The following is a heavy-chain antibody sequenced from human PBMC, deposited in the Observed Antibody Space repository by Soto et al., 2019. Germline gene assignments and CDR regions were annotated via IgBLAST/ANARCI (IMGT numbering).Heavy chain of an antibody. Sequence: SETLSLTCTVSGGSISSSSYYWGWIRQPPGKGLEWIGSIYYSGSTYYNPSLKSRVTISVDTSKNQFSLKLSSVTAADTAVYYCARYSLRQQLEPLDYWGQGTLVTVSS. CDR3: ARYSLRQQLEPLDY. J-gene: IGHJ4*02. CDR1: GGSISSSSYY. D-gene: IGHD6-13*01. V-gene: IGHV4-39*01. CDR2: IYYSGST.